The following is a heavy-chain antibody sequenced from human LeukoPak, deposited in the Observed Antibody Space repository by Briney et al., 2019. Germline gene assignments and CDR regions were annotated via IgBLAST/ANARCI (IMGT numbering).Heavy chain of an antibody. CDR1: GGPVSSYY. CDR2: INYSGST. Sequence: PSETLSLTCTVSGGPVSSYYWSWIRQPPGKGLEWIASINYSGSTYYNPSLKSRVTISVDTSENQFSLKLSSVTAADTAVYYCARYVVYGSGKYYFDYWGQGTLVTLSS. V-gene: IGHV4-39*01. D-gene: IGHD3-10*01. CDR3: ARYVVYGSGKYYFDY. J-gene: IGHJ4*02.